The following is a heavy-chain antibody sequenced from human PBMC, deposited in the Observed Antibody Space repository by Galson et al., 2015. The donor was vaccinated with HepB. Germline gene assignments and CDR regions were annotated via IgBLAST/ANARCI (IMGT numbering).Heavy chain of an antibody. D-gene: IGHD4/OR15-4a*01. CDR1: GFTFSSHW. CDR2: IKQDGSAT. CDR3: VRGGYGAQQYHFDS. Sequence: SLRLSCAGSGFTFSSHWMSWVRQVPGEGLEWVANIKQDGSATYYVDSVKGRFTISRDNAKNSLYVEMNSLRAEDTAVYYWVRGGYGAQQYHFDSWGQGTLVTVSS. J-gene: IGHJ4*02. V-gene: IGHV3-7*03.